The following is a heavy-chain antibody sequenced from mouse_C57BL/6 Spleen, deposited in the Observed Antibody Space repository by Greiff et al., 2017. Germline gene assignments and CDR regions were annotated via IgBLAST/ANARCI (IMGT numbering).Heavy chain of an antibody. Sequence: EVQLVESGEGLVKPGGSLKLSCAASGFTFSSYAMSWVRQTPEKRLEWVAYISSGGDYIYYADTVKGRFTISRDNARNTLYLQMSSLKSEDTAMYYCTRDYYGSSPWYFDVWGTGTTVTVSS. D-gene: IGHD1-1*01. CDR1: GFTFSSYA. CDR3: TRDYYGSSPWYFDV. V-gene: IGHV5-9-1*02. CDR2: ISSGGDYI. J-gene: IGHJ1*03.